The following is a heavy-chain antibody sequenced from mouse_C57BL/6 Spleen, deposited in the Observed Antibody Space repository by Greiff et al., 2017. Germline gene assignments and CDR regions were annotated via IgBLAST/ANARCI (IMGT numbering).Heavy chain of an antibody. J-gene: IGHJ1*03. Sequence: VKLVESGPGLVQPSQSLSITCTVSGFSLTSYGVHWVRQSPGKGLEWLGVIWSGGSTDYNAAFISRLSISKDNSKSQVFFKMNSLQADDTAIYYCARNFPTGYFDVWGTGTTVTVSS. V-gene: IGHV2-2*01. CDR1: GFSLTSYG. CDR3: ARNFPTGYFDV. CDR2: IWSGGST.